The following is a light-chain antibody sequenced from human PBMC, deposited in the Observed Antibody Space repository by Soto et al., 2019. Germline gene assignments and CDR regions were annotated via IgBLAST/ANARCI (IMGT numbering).Light chain of an antibody. V-gene: IGLV1-47*02. CDR3: ASWDGSLNGVV. Sequence: QSVLTQPPSASGTPGQRVTISCSGSISNIGTNYVYWYQQLPGTAPKLLIHNDHQRPSGVPDRFSGSKSGTSASLAISGLRSEDEADYFCASWDGSLNGVVFGGGTQLTVL. CDR1: ISNIGTNY. J-gene: IGLJ3*02. CDR2: NDH.